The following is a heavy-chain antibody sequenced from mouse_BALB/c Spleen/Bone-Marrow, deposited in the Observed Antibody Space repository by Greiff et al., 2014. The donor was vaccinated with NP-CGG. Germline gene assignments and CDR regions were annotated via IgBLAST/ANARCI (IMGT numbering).Heavy chain of an antibody. CDR1: GFTFSDCY. J-gene: IGHJ2*01. V-gene: IGHV5-4*02. CDR2: ISDGGSYT. D-gene: IGHD1-1*01. CDR3: AREGNYGYFDY. Sequence: EVKVEESGGGFVKPGGSLKLSCAASGFTFSDCYMYWVRQTPEKRLEWVATISDGGSYTYYPDSVKGRFTISRDNAKNNLYLQMSSLKSEDTAIYYCAREGNYGYFDYWGQGTTLTVSS.